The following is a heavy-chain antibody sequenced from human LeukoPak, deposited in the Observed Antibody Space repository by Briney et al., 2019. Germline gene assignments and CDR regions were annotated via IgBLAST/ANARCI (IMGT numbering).Heavy chain of an antibody. V-gene: IGHV4-31*03. D-gene: IGHD6-19*01. Sequence: SETLSLTCTVSGGSISSGGYYWSWIRQHPGKGLGWIGYIYYSGSTYYKPSLKSRGTISVDTSKNQFSLKLSSVTAADTAVYYCARGSGWYRVDYWGQGTLVTVSS. CDR2: IYYSGST. CDR3: ARGSGWYRVDY. CDR1: GGSISSGGYY. J-gene: IGHJ4*02.